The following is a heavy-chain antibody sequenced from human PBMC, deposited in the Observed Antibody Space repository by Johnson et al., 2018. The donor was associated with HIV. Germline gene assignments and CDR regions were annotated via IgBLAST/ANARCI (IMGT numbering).Heavy chain of an antibody. CDR3: ARMTTTVSHHDGVDI. D-gene: IGHD4-17*01. CDR2: IYSGDST. V-gene: IGHV3-66*01. CDR1: GFTVSSNY. J-gene: IGHJ3*02. Sequence: VQLVESGGDLVQPGGSLRLSCAVSGFTVSSNYMSWVRQAPGKGLEWVSVIYSGDSTYYADSVKGRFTISRDNSKNTLYLQMNRLRAEDTAVYYCARMTTTVSHHDGVDIWGQGTMVTVSS.